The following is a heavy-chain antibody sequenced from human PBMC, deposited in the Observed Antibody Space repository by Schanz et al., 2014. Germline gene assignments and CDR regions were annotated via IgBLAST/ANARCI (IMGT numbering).Heavy chain of an antibody. J-gene: IGHJ5*02. CDR2: MNPNSGNT. CDR1: GYNITSND. D-gene: IGHD3-22*01. CDR3: ARGSYDTNGYTWFDP. Sequence: QVQLVQSGAEMKKPGASVKVSCKASGYNITSNDVTWVRQATGQGLEWMGWMNPNSGNTNYAQKLQGRVTMTTDTSTSTAYMELRSLRSDDTAVYFCARGSYDTNGYTWFDPWGQGTLVTVSS. V-gene: IGHV1-8*01.